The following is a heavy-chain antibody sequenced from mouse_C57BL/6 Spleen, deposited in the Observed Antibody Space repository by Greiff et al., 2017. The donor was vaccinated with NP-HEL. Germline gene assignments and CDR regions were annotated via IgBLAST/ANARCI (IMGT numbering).Heavy chain of an antibody. CDR1: GYAFSSSW. J-gene: IGHJ3*01. CDR3: ARERDDSFAY. V-gene: IGHV1-82*01. Sequence: QVQLQQSGPELVKPGASVKISCKASGYAFSSSWMNWVKQRPGKGLEWIGRIYPGDGDTNYNGKFKGKATLTADKSSSTAYMQLSSLTSEDSAVYFCARERDDSFAYWGKGTLVTVSA. D-gene: IGHD2-4*01. CDR2: IYPGDGDT.